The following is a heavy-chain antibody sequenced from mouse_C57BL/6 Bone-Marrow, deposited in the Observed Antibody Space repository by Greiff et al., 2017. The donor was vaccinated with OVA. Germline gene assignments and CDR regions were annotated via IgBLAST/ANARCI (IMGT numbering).Heavy chain of an antibody. Sequence: VQLQQSGAELARPGASVKLSCKASGYTFTSYGISWVKQRTGKGLEWIGEIYPRSGNTYYNEKFKGKATLTADKSSSTAYMELRSLTSEDSAVYFCAISYGYAMDYWGQGTSVTVSS. CDR1: GYTFTSYG. D-gene: IGHD1-1*01. V-gene: IGHV1-81*01. CDR2: IYPRSGNT. CDR3: AISYGYAMDY. J-gene: IGHJ4*01.